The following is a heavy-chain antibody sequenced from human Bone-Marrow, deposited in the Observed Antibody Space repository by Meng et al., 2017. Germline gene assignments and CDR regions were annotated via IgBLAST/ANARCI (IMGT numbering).Heavy chain of an antibody. J-gene: IGHJ2*01. V-gene: IGHV3-23*01. CDR1: GFTFSSYA. Sequence: GGSLRLSCAASGFTFSSYAMSWVRQAPGKGLEWVSAISGSGGSTYYADSVKGRFTISRDNSKNTLYLQMNSLRAEDTAVYYCAKDYEDILVVVDTTVWFFDLWGRGTLVTVSS. CDR3: AKDYEDILVVVDTTVWFFDL. D-gene: IGHD2-15*01. CDR2: ISGSGGST.